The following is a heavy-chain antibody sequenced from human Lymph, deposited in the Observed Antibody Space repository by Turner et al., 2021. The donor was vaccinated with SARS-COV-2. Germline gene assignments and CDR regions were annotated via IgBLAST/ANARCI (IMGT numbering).Heavy chain of an antibody. V-gene: IGHV1-69*10. CDR1: GGTFSSYA. D-gene: IGHD3-16*01. J-gene: IGHJ6*02. CDR3: ARKAAPGMGGGVFYYYYGMDV. CDR2: IIPILGIA. Sequence: QVQLVQSGAEVKKPGSSVKVSCKASGGTFSSYAISWVRQAPGQGLEWMGGIIPILGIANYAQRFQGRVTITADKSTSTAYLGLSSLRSEDTAVYYCARKAAPGMGGGVFYYYYGMDVWGQGTTVTVSS.